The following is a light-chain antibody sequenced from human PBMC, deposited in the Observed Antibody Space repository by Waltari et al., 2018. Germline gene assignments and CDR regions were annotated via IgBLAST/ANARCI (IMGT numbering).Light chain of an antibody. CDR1: QSVSRA. J-gene: IGKJ1*01. V-gene: IGKV3-20*01. Sequence: ELVLTQSPGTLSLSPGESVILSCRVSQSVSRALAWYPQKPGQAPRLLIYGASNRATGIPDRFSGSGSGTDFSLTISRLEPEDFAVYYCQHYVRLPVTFGQGTKVEIK. CDR2: GAS. CDR3: QHYVRLPVT.